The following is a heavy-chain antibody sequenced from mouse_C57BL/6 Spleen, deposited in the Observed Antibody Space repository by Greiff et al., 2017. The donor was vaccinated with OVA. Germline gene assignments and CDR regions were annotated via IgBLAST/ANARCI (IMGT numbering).Heavy chain of an antibody. V-gene: IGHV1-85*01. J-gene: IGHJ1*03. D-gene: IGHD2-2*01. CDR3: ARPPHYGYDAGGYFDV. CDR2: IYPRDGST. CDR1: GYTFTSYD. Sequence: QVQLKQSGPELVKPGASVKLSCKASGYTFTSYDINWVKQRPGQGLEWIGWIYPRDGSTKYNEKFKGKATLTVDTSSSTAYMELHSLTSEDSAVYFCARPPHYGYDAGGYFDVWGTGTTVTVSS.